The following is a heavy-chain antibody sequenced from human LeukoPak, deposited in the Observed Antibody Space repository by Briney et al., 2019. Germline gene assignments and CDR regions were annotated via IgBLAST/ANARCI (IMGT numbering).Heavy chain of an antibody. J-gene: IGHJ5*02. CDR2: IYYNGIT. CDR3: ARGDYNDGAGYLDH. D-gene: IGHD3-22*01. CDR1: GGSIFSGDYY. V-gene: IGHV4-30-4*01. Sequence: SETLSLTCTVSGGSIFSGDYYWNWIRQPPGKGLEWIGYIYYNGITYYNPSLESRVTISVDTSKNQFSLKLSSVTAADTAVYSCARGDYNDGAGYLDHWGQGTLVPVSS.